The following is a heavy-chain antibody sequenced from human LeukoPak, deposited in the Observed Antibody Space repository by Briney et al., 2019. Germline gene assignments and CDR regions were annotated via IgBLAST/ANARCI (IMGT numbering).Heavy chain of an antibody. D-gene: IGHD3-22*01. CDR1: GGTFSSYA. V-gene: IGHV1-69*01. CDR3: ARPYDSSGYYYY. J-gene: IGHJ4*02. Sequence: SVKVSCKASGGTFSSYAISWVRQAPGQGLEWMGGIIPIFGTANYTQKFQGRVTITADESTSTAYMELSSLRSEDTAVYYCARPYDSSGYYYYWGQGTLVTVSS. CDR2: IIPIFGTA.